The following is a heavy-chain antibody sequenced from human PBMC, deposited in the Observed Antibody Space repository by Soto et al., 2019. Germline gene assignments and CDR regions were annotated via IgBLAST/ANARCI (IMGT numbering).Heavy chain of an antibody. J-gene: IGHJ6*02. V-gene: IGHV3-21*01. CDR3: ARVSAGDYLEYYYYYYGMDV. CDR1: GFTFSSYS. CDR2: ISSSSSYI. Sequence: PGGSLRLSCAASGFTFSSYSMNWVRQAPGKGLEWVSSISSSSSYIYYADSVKGRFTISRDNAKNSLYLQMNSLRAEDTAVYYCARVSAGDYLEYYYYYYGMDVWGQGTTVTVSS. D-gene: IGHD4-17*01.